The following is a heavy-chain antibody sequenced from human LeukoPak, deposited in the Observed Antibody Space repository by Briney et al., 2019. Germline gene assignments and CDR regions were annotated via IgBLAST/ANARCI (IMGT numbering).Heavy chain of an antibody. Sequence: RWVLRLSGVASGVAFENCAMRWVRHAPGKGLDWVSGINYSGGHKYYADSVKGRFTISRDSSKNTLSLQMNSLTTEDTAVYYCAKDDSMTLDHFDYWGQGALVTVSS. J-gene: IGHJ4*02. CDR1: GVAFENCA. V-gene: IGHV3-23*01. D-gene: IGHD4-11*01. CDR3: AKDDSMTLDHFDY. CDR2: INYSGGHK.